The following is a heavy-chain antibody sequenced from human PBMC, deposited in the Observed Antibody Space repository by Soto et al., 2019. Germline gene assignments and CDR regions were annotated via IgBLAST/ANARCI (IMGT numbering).Heavy chain of an antibody. D-gene: IGHD2-15*01. CDR2: INSDGSST. Sequence: GGSLSLSCTASGFPFSSYWMHWVRQAPGKGLVWISRINSDGSSTSYADSVKGRFTISRDNAKNTLYLQMNSLRAEDTAVYYCARDQYCSGGSCYYNWFDPWGQGTLVTVSS. CDR1: GFPFSSYW. V-gene: IGHV3-74*01. J-gene: IGHJ5*02. CDR3: ARDQYCSGGSCYYNWFDP.